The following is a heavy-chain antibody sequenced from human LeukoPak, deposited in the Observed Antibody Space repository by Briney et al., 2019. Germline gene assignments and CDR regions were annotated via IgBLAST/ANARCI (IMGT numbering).Heavy chain of an antibody. V-gene: IGHV4-34*01. CDR2: INHSGST. J-gene: IGHJ4*02. Sequence: PSETLSLTCAVYGGSFSGYYWSWIRQPPGKGLEWIGEINHSGSTNYNPSLKSRVAISVDTSKNQFSPKLSSVTAADTAVYYCARHGYSYGYDYWGQGTLVTVSS. CDR1: GGSFSGYY. D-gene: IGHD5-18*01. CDR3: ARHGYSYGYDY.